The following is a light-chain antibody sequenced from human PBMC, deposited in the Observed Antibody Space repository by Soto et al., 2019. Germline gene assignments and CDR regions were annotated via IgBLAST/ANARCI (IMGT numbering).Light chain of an antibody. CDR1: QGIRSW. Sequence: IQMTQSPSSVSASVGDTVTITCRASQGIRSWLAWYQQKPGKAPKLLIYKASTLKSGVPSRFSGSGSGTEFTLTISSLQSEDFAVYYCQQYNNWPPLTFGGGTKVEIK. CDR3: QQYNNWPPLT. V-gene: IGKV1-5*03. CDR2: KAS. J-gene: IGKJ4*01.